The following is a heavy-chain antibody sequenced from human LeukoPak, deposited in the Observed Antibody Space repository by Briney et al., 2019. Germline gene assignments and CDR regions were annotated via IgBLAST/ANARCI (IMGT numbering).Heavy chain of an antibody. CDR1: GFTLSSYA. Sequence: QPWGAPRLSCPASGFTLSSYAMSWVRQAPGKGLVGVALIFSDGSSTIYADSVKGRFTISRDNAKNTLYLQMNSLRAEDTAVYYCAKDDNYIRFLSWGQGTLVTVSS. CDR2: IFSDGSST. D-gene: IGHD3-16*01. V-gene: IGHV3-23*03. J-gene: IGHJ5*02. CDR3: AKDDNYIRFLS.